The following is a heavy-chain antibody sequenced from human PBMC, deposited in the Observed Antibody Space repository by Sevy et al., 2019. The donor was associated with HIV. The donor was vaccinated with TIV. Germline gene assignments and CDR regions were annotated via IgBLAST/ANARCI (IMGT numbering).Heavy chain of an antibody. CDR3: ARRSAAGGLPFDY. V-gene: IGHV1-18*01. Sequence: ASVKVSCKTSGYMITSYGINWVRQAPGQGLEWMGWMSGYNGNTKYAQNFEGRVTMTIDTSTSTAYMELRSLRSDDTAVYFCARRSAAGGLPFDYWGQGTLVTVSS. J-gene: IGHJ4*02. D-gene: IGHD2-15*01. CDR1: GYMITSYG. CDR2: MSGYNGNT.